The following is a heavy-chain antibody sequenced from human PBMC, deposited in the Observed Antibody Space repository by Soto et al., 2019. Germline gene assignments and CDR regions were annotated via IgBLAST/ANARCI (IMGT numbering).Heavy chain of an antibody. V-gene: IGHV4-34*01. D-gene: IGHD3-10*01. J-gene: IGHJ1*01. CDR3: ARGVRDGSGSYYGYFQH. Sequence: SETLSLTCAVYGGSFSGYYWSWIRQPPGKGLEWIGEINHRGSANYNPSLKSRVTISVDTSKNQFSLKLSSVTAADTAVYYCARGVRDGSGSYYGYFQHWGQGSLVTVSS. CDR2: INHRGSA. CDR1: GGSFSGYY.